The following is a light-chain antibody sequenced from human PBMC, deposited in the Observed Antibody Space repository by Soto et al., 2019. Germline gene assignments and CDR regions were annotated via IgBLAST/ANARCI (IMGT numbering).Light chain of an antibody. CDR2: DAS. CDR3: QPYNSYSEA. CDR1: RSVGNNY. J-gene: IGKJ1*01. Sequence: EIVLTQSPGTLSLSPGERATLSCRAIRSVGNNYLAWYQQRPGQAPNLLIYDASSRATGIPDRFSGSGSGTEFTLTISSLQPDDFATYYCQPYNSYSEALGQGTKVDIK. V-gene: IGKV3-20*01.